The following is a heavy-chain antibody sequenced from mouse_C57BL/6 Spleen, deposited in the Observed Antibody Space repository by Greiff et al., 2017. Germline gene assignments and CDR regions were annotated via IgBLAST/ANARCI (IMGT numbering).Heavy chain of an antibody. CDR1: GYTFTSYG. CDR3: ARSYYYGSRPYFDY. Sequence: QVTLKESGAELARPGASVKLSCKASGYTFTSYGISWVKQRTGQGLEWIGKIYPRSGNTYYNEKFKGKATLTADKSSSTAYMELRSLTSEDSAVYFCARSYYYGSRPYFDYWGQGTTLTVSS. V-gene: IGHV1-81*01. CDR2: IYPRSGNT. D-gene: IGHD1-1*01. J-gene: IGHJ2*01.